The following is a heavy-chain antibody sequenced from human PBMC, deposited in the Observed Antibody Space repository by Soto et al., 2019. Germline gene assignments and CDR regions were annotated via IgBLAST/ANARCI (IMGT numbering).Heavy chain of an antibody. CDR2: INHSGST. D-gene: IGHD3-10*01. CDR1: GGSFSGYY. J-gene: IGHJ4*02. V-gene: IGHV4-34*01. CDR3: ARMVRGVINTQYFDH. Sequence: SETLSLTCAVYGGSFSGYYWSWIRQPPGKGLEWIGEINHSGSTNYNPSLKSRVTISVDTSKNQFSLKLSSVTAADTAVYYCARMVRGVINTQYFDHWGQGTLVTVSS.